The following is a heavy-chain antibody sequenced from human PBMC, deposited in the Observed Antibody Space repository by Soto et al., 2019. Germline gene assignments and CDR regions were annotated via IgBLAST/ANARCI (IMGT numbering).Heavy chain of an antibody. V-gene: IGHV1-69*13. CDR3: ARQAYYDSRFYYYMDV. Sequence: GASVKVSCKDSGGTFSSYAISWVRQAPGQGLEWMGGIIPIFGTANYAQKFQGRVTITADESTSTAYMELSSLRSEDTAVYYCARQAYYDSRFYYYMDVWGKGTTVTVSS. CDR1: GGTFSSYA. J-gene: IGHJ6*03. CDR2: IIPIFGTA. D-gene: IGHD3-22*01.